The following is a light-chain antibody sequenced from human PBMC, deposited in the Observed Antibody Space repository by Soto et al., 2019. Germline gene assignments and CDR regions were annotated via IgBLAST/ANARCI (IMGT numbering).Light chain of an antibody. CDR1: QGISSA. J-gene: IGKJ3*01. Sequence: AIPWTQSPSSLYASVGDRVTITCRASQGISSALAWYQQKPGQAPKLLIYDASSLESGVPSRFSGSGSGTDFTLTISSLQPEDFATYYCQQFNSYPRTFGPGTQLDIK. CDR3: QQFNSYPRT. V-gene: IGKV1-13*02. CDR2: DAS.